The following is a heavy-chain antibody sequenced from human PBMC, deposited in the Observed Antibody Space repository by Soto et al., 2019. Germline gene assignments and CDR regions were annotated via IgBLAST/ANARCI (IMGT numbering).Heavy chain of an antibody. CDR2: ISYDGTNK. CDR1: GFSFSISP. V-gene: IGHV3-30-3*01. J-gene: IGHJ5*02. CDR3: ARDPKTSGGQNWAFNYFDP. Sequence: ESGGGVVQPGRSLRLSCAASGFSFSISPMHWVRQAPGKGPEWVALISYDGTNKFYADSVKGRFTISRDNSKSTLYLQVDSLRPEDAAVYYCARDPKTSGGQNWAFNYFDPWGQGTLVTVSS. D-gene: IGHD7-27*01.